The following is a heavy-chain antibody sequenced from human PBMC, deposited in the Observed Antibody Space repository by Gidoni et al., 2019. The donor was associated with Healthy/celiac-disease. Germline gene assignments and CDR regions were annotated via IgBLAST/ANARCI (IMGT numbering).Heavy chain of an antibody. D-gene: IGHD1-7*01. J-gene: IGHJ4*02. CDR1: GFTFSSYA. V-gene: IGHV3-30-3*01. Sequence: QVQLVESGGGVVQPGRSLRLSCAASGFTFSSYAMHWVRQAPGKGLEWVAVISYDGSNKYYADSVKGRFTISRDNSKNTLYLQMNSLRAEDTAVYYCARGNYMTDFVLFDYWGQGTLVTVSS. CDR3: ARGNYMTDFVLFDY. CDR2: ISYDGSNK.